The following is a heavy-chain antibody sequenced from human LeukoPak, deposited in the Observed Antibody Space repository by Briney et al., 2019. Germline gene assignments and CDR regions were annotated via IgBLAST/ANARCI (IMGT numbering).Heavy chain of an antibody. D-gene: IGHD3-22*01. CDR3: ARRSYYESSGYPFDY. CDR2: ISGSGGNT. V-gene: IGHV3-23*01. Sequence: PGGSLRLSCAASGFTFSSYAMSRVPQAPGKGLEWVSNISGSGGNTYYADFVTGRSTISRDNTKNTLYLQMNSPRAEDTAVYYCARRSYYESSGYPFDYWGQGTLVTVSS. J-gene: IGHJ4*02. CDR1: GFTFSSYA.